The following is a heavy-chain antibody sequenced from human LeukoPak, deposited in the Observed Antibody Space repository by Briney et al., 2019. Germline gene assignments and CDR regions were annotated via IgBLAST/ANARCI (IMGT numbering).Heavy chain of an antibody. D-gene: IGHD5-18*01. CDR1: GYTFTGYY. CDR3: ARVSREVGSYEGGDYFDY. Sequence: ASVKVSCKASGYTFTGYYMHWVRQAPGQGLEWMGWINPNSGGTNYAQKFQGRVTMTRDTSISTAYMELSRLRSDDTAVYYCARVSREVGSYEGGDYFDYWGQGTLVTVSS. J-gene: IGHJ4*02. V-gene: IGHV1-2*02. CDR2: INPNSGGT.